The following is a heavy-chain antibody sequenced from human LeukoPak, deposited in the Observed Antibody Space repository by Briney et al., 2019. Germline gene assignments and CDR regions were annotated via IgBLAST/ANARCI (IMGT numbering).Heavy chain of an antibody. CDR3: TRVGYIDEGIDY. Sequence: GGSLRLSCAASGFTFSDHYLDWVRQAPGKGLEWVANIKQDGSKKSYVDSVKGRFTISRDNAKNSLYLQMNSLRAEDTAIYYCTRVGYIDEGIDYWGQGTLVTVSS. CDR2: IKQDGSKK. V-gene: IGHV3-7*04. J-gene: IGHJ4*02. CDR1: GFTFSDHY. D-gene: IGHD5-24*01.